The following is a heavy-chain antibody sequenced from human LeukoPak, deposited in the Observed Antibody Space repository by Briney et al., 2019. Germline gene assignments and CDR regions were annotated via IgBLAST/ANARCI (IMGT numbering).Heavy chain of an antibody. D-gene: IGHD3-10*01. CDR1: GFTFSNNY. CDR2: ISSSSSTI. Sequence: GGSLRLSCAASGFTFSNNYMMWVRQAPGKGLEWVPYISSSSSTIYYADSVKGRFTISRDNAKNSLYLQMNSLRAEDTAVYYCARDLDGSGSYPYYYYYGMDVWGQGTTVTVSS. CDR3: ARDLDGSGSYPYYYYYGMDV. J-gene: IGHJ6*02. V-gene: IGHV3-48*01.